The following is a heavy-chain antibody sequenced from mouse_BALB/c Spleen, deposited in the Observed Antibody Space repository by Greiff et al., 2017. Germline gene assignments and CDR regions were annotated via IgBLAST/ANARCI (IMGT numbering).Heavy chain of an antibody. D-gene: IGHD2-14*01. CDR2: IRNKANGYTT. Sequence: DVKLVESGGGLVQPGGSLRLSCATSGFTFTDYYMSWVRQPPGKALEWLGFIRNKANGYTTEYSASVKGRFTISRDNSQSILYLQMNTLGAEDSATYYCARDRRYYYFDYWGQGTTLTVSS. V-gene: IGHV7-3*02. CDR3: ARDRRYYYFDY. J-gene: IGHJ2*01. CDR1: GFTFTDYY.